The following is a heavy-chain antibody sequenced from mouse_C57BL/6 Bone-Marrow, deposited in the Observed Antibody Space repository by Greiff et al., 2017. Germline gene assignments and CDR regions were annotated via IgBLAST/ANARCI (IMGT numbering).Heavy chain of an antibody. J-gene: IGHJ1*03. Sequence: EVQLQQSGAELVKPGASVKLSCTASGFNIKDYYMHWVKQRTEQGLEWIGRIDPEDGATKYAPKFPGKATITADTSSNTAYLQLSSLTSEDTAVYYCARSPYGSSPCWYFDVWGTGTTVTVSS. CDR3: ARSPYGSSPCWYFDV. CDR2: IDPEDGAT. V-gene: IGHV14-2*01. D-gene: IGHD1-1*01. CDR1: GFNIKDYY.